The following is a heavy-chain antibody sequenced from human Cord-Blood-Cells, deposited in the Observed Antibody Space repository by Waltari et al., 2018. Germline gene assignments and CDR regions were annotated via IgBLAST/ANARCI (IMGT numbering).Heavy chain of an antibody. CDR2: IIPIFGTA. Sequence: SSYAISWVRQAPGQGLEWMGGIIPIFGTANSAQKFQGRVTITADKSTSTAYMELSSLRSEDTAVYYCARRRVITGTTYYYGMDVWGQGTTVTVSS. D-gene: IGHD1-20*01. CDR3: ARRRVITGTTYYYGMDV. CDR1: SSYA. J-gene: IGHJ6*02. V-gene: IGHV1-69*06.